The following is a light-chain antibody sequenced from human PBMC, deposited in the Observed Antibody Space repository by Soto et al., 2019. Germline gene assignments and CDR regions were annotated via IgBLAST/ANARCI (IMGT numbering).Light chain of an antibody. CDR3: QQSFSFPPT. CDR1: PNVNHF. CDR2: GAY. J-gene: IGKJ5*01. Sequence: DIQMTQSPSSLSASVADRFTITGRASPNVNHFLNWYQQRPGKAPDLLIYGAYRLQIGVPSRFTGSGSETDFPLTLSSLQPEDFATYFCQQSFSFPPTFGQGTRLEIK. V-gene: IGKV1-39*01.